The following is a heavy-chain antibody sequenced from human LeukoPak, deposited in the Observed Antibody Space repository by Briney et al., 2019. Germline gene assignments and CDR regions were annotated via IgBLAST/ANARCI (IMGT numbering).Heavy chain of an antibody. CDR1: GFTFSSYS. D-gene: IGHD2-15*01. V-gene: IGHV3-21*01. Sequence: PGGSLRLSCAASGFTFSSYSMNWVRQAPGKGLEWVSSISSSSSYIYYADSVKGRFTISRDNAKNSLYLQMNSLRAEDTAVYYCARDRRSLVAATFWFDPWGQGTLVTVSS. J-gene: IGHJ5*02. CDR2: ISSSSSYI. CDR3: ARDRRSLVAATFWFDP.